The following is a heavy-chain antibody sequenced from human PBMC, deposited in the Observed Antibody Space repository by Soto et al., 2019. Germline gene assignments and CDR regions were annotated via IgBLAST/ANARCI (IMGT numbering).Heavy chain of an antibody. V-gene: IGHV4-59*01. D-gene: IGHD3-9*01. J-gene: IGHJ4*02. CDR1: GGSISTYY. CDR3: ARANYDFLTGYYPDYFDY. CDR2: IYYSGST. Sequence: SETLSLTCTVSGGSISTYYWSWIRQPPGKGLEWIGYIYYSGSTNYNPSLKSRVTISVDTSKNQFSLKLSSVTAADTAVYYCARANYDFLTGYYPDYFDYWGQRTLVTVSS.